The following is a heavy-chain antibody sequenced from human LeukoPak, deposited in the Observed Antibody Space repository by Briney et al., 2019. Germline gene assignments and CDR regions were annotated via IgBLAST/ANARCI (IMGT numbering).Heavy chain of an antibody. D-gene: IGHD3-3*01. V-gene: IGHV3-13*01. J-gene: IGHJ4*02. CDR3: ARGRHISGYYSTFFDY. CDR1: GFTLSGND. Sequence: GGSLRLSCAASGFTLSGNDMHWVRQVTGKGLKWVSGIIIAGDTYYPDSVKGRFSISRENAKNSLYLQMNSLRAEDTAVYYCARGRHISGYYSTFFDYWGQGALVTVSS. CDR2: IIIAGDT.